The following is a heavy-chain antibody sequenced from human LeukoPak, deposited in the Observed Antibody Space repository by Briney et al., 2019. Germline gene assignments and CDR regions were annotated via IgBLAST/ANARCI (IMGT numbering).Heavy chain of an antibody. CDR3: ARERGSGSYVVY. Sequence: PSETLSLTCTVSVGSISSYYWSWVRQPAGKGLEWIGRIYTSGSTNYNPSLKSRVTISVDKSKNQFSLKLSSVTAADTAVYYCARERGSGSYVVYWGQGTLVTVSS. D-gene: IGHD3-10*01. J-gene: IGHJ4*02. CDR1: VGSISSYY. CDR2: IYTSGST. V-gene: IGHV4-4*07.